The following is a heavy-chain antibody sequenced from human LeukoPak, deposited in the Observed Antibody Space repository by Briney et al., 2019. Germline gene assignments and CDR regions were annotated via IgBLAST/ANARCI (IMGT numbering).Heavy chain of an antibody. Sequence: GGSLRLSCAASGFTFSSYWMHWVRQAPGKGLVWVSRINSDGRSTSYADSVKGRFTISRDNAKNTLYLQMNSLRAEDTAVYYCARVDTAMGWAFDIWGQGTMVTVSS. CDR1: GFTFSSYW. V-gene: IGHV3-74*01. D-gene: IGHD5-18*01. CDR2: INSDGRST. J-gene: IGHJ3*02. CDR3: ARVDTAMGWAFDI.